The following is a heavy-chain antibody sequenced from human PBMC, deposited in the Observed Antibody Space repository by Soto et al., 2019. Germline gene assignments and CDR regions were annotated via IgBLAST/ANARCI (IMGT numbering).Heavy chain of an antibody. CDR2: IYSGGRN. Sequence: SSETLSLTCTVSGGSIISLYCSWIRQPAGKGLEWIGRIYSGGRNNYNPSLKSRVTMSVDTSKNQFSLRLSSVTAADTAMYYCARGSSRWDYWGQGTLVTVSS. CDR1: GGSIISLY. V-gene: IGHV4-4*07. CDR3: ARGSSRWDY. J-gene: IGHJ4*02. D-gene: IGHD6-13*01.